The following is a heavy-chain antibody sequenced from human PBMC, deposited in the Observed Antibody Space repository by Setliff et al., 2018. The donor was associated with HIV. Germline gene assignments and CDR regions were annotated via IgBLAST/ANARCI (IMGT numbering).Heavy chain of an antibody. D-gene: IGHD5-12*01. CDR2: ISAYNGNR. CDR3: AREGYGVDAFDI. J-gene: IGHJ3*02. Sequence: ASVKVSCKASGYTFTSNGISWVRQAPGQGLEWMGWISAYNGNRNYAQKLQGRVTMTTDTSTSTAYMELRSLRSDDTAVYYCAREGYGVDAFDIWGQGTMVTVSS. CDR1: GYTFTSNG. V-gene: IGHV1-18*01.